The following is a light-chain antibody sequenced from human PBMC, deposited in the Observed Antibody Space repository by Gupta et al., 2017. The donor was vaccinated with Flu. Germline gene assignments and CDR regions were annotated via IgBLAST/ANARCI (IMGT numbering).Light chain of an antibody. J-gene: IGLJ2*01. V-gene: IGLV1-40*01. CDR3: QSFDNTRTSWGI. CDR1: SSNIGAFYN. CDR2: DND. Sequence: QSVLTQPPSVSGAPGQTITISCAGTSSNIGAFYNVHWYQQLPGTAPKLIISDNDDRPSGGPDRFSGSKSGTSASLVITGLQPEDEAYYYCQSFDNTRTSWGIFGGGTKVTVL.